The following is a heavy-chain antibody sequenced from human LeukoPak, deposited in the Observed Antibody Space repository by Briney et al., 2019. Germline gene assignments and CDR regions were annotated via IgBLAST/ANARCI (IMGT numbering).Heavy chain of an antibody. CDR1: GYSISSGSY. CDR2: SYHSGST. J-gene: IGHJ4*02. CDR3: AVKRAYTFWFAD. V-gene: IGHV4-38-2*01. Sequence: PSETMSLTCDVSGYSISSGSYWGWIRQPPGKGLEWIGSSYHSGSTYYKPSLKSRATISVDTSKNRFSLKLTSVTAADTATYYCAVKRAYTFWFADWGQGALVTASS. D-gene: IGHD5-18*01.